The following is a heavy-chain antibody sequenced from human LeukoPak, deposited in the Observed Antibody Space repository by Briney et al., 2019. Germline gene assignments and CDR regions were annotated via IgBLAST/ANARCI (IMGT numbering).Heavy chain of an antibody. CDR3: ARCSSSRYANFDF. J-gene: IGHJ4*02. Sequence: SETLSLTCNVSRGFSSSYYWSWIRQPPGKGLEWIGYIYASGSSNYNPSLTSRVTISIVTSKNQLSLTLTSVTAADTAVYYCARCSSSRYANFDFWGQGTLVTVSS. D-gene: IGHD2-2*01. V-gene: IGHV4-4*09. CDR1: RGFSSSYY. CDR2: IYASGSS.